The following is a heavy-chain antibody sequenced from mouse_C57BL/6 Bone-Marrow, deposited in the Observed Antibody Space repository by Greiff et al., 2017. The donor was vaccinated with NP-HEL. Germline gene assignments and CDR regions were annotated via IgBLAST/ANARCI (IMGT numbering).Heavy chain of an antibody. CDR2: ISSGGSYT. CDR1: GFTFSSYG. V-gene: IGHV5-6*02. CDR3: ASHYGNFLAWFAY. Sequence: EVMLVESGGDLVKPGGSLKLSCAASGFTFSSYGMSWVRQTPDKRLEWVATISSGGSYTYYLDSVKGRFTISRDNAKNTLYLQMRSQKSEGTAMSYCASHYGNFLAWFAYWGQGTLVTVSA. D-gene: IGHD2-1*01. J-gene: IGHJ3*01.